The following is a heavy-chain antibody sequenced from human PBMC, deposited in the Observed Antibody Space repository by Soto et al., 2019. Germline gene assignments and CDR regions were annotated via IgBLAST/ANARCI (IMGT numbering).Heavy chain of an antibody. CDR2: IYYSGST. Sequence: PSETLSLTCTVSGGSISSYYWSWIRQPPGKGLEWIGYIYYSGSTNYNPSLKSRVTISVDTSKNQFSLKLSSVTAADTAVYYCARAYCSGGSCYWFDPWGQGTLVTV. CDR3: ARAYCSGGSCYWFDP. D-gene: IGHD2-15*01. J-gene: IGHJ5*02. CDR1: GGSISSYY. V-gene: IGHV4-59*01.